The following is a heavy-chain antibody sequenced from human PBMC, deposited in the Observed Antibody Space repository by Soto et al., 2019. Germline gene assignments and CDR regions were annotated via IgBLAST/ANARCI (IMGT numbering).Heavy chain of an antibody. D-gene: IGHD2-2*03. V-gene: IGHV4-30-4*01. Sequence: PSETLSLTCTVSGGSISSGDYYWSWIRQPPGKGLEWIGYIYYSGSTYYNPSLKSRVTISVDTSKNQFSLKLSSVTAADTAVYYCARGRLDIVLVPAAFGSLDYWGQGTLGTVSS. J-gene: IGHJ4*02. CDR3: ARGRLDIVLVPAAFGSLDY. CDR1: GGSISSGDYY. CDR2: IYYSGST.